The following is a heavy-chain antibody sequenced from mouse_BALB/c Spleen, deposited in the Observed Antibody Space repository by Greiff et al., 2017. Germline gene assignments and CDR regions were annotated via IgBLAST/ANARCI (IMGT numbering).Heavy chain of an antibody. CDR3: TRSASYYFDY. D-gene: IGHD6-1*01. Sequence: EVQLQQSGTVLARPGSSVKMSCKASGYSFTSYWMHWVKQRPGQGLEWIGAIYPGNSDTSYNQKFKGKAKLTAVTSASTAYMELSSLTNEDSAVYYCTRSASYYFDYWGQGTTLTVSS. CDR1: GYSFTSYW. V-gene: IGHV1-5*01. CDR2: IYPGNSDT. J-gene: IGHJ2*01.